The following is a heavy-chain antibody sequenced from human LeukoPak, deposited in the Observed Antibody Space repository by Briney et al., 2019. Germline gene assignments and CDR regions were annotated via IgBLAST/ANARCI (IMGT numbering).Heavy chain of an antibody. CDR2: ISGSGGST. Sequence: PGRSLRLSCAASGFTFRNCAMSWVRQAPGKGLEWVSAISGSGGSTYYADSVKGRFTISRDNSKNTLYLQMNSLRAEDTAVYYCAKEGGYSYGNQFDYWGQGTLVTVSS. CDR1: GFTFRNCA. J-gene: IGHJ4*02. D-gene: IGHD5-18*01. CDR3: AKEGGYSYGNQFDY. V-gene: IGHV3-23*01.